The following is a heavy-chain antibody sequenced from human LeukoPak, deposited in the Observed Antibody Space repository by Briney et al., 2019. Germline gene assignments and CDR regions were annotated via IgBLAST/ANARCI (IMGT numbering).Heavy chain of an antibody. CDR1: GDSVSSDTTA. D-gene: IGHD3-22*01. J-gene: IGHJ5*02. V-gene: IGHV6-1*01. Sequence: SQTLSLTCAISGDSVSSDTTAWNWIRQSPSRGLEWLGRAYYTSKWITNYAISVRSRITVNPNTSNNQFSLQLSSVTAADTAVYYCARGDSRLNWFDPWGQGTLVTVSS. CDR2: AYYTSKWIT. CDR3: ARGDSRLNWFDP.